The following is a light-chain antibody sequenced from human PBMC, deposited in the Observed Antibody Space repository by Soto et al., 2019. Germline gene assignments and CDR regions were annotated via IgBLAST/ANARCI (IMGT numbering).Light chain of an antibody. Sequence: QSALTQPPSVSGAPGQRVTISCNGSSSNIGAGYDVHWYQQLPGTAPKLLIYGNSNRPSGVPDRFSGSKSGTSASLAITGLQAEDEADYYCQSYDSSLSGRYVFGTGTKLTVL. J-gene: IGLJ1*01. CDR2: GNS. CDR1: SSNIGAGYD. V-gene: IGLV1-40*01. CDR3: QSYDSSLSGRYV.